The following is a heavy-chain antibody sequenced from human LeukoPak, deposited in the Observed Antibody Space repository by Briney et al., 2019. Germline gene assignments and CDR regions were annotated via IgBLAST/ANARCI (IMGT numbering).Heavy chain of an antibody. CDR3: ARDRSRSFADFWSGLDY. Sequence: SVKVSCKASGYTFTSYGISWVRQAPGQGLEWMGWIIPIFGTANYAQKFQGRVTITTDESTSTAYMELSSLRSGDTAVYYCARDRSRSFADFWSGLDYWGQGTLVTVSS. CDR2: IIPIFGTA. J-gene: IGHJ4*02. CDR1: GYTFTSYG. V-gene: IGHV1-69*05. D-gene: IGHD3-3*01.